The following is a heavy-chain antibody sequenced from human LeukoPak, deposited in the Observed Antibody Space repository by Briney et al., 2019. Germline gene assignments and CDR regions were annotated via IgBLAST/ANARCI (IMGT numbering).Heavy chain of an antibody. CDR1: GYSISSGYY. J-gene: IGHJ3*02. CDR2: IYRSGST. CDR3: ARVGGNYDSSEVKDRGAFDI. Sequence: PSETLSLTCTVSGYSISSGYYWGWIRQPPGKGLEWIGNIYRSGSTYYNPSLKSRVTISVDTSKNQFSLKLSSVTAADTAVYYCARVGGNYDSSEVKDRGAFDIWGQGTMVTVSS. D-gene: IGHD3-22*01. V-gene: IGHV4-38-2*02.